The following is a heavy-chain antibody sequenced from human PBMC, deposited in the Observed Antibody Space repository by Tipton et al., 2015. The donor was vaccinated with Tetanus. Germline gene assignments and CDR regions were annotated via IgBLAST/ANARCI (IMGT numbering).Heavy chain of an antibody. D-gene: IGHD6-19*01. V-gene: IGHV4-59*01. CDR1: GGSFSSYY. Sequence: TLSLTCAVYGGSFSSYYWSWIRQPPGKGLEWIGYIYYSGSTNYNPSLKSRVTISVDTSKNQSSLKLSSVTAADTAVYYCARDLAVAGWPSYYYYGMDVWGQGTTVTVSS. CDR3: ARDLAVAGWPSYYYYGMDV. CDR2: IYYSGST. J-gene: IGHJ6*02.